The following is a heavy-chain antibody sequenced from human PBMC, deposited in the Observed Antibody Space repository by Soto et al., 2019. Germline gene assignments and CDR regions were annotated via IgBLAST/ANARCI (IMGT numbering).Heavy chain of an antibody. CDR2: INPNSGGT. D-gene: IGHD4-4*01. CDR1: GYTITGYD. CDR3: ARDRYFHYYSNYVHYYYMDV. Sequence: GSVKVACKTCGYTITGYDMHCVRQAPRQKNEWMGWINPNSGGTNYAQKFQGWVTMTRDTSISTAYMELSRLRSDDTAVYYCARDRYFHYYSNYVHYYYMDVRAQGTTVTVSS. J-gene: IGHJ6*03. V-gene: IGHV1-2*04.